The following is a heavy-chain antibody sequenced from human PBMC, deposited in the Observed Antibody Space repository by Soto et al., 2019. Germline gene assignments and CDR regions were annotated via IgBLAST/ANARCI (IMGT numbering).Heavy chain of an antibody. D-gene: IGHD5-18*01. V-gene: IGHV1-24*01. CDR2: FDPEDGET. J-gene: IGHJ4*02. CDR3: ATLIQLWLKDDY. CDR1: GYTLTELS. Sequence: ASVKVSCKVSGYTLTELSMHWVRQAPGKGLEWMGGFDPEDGETIYAQKFQGRVTMTEDTSTDTAYMELSSLRSEDTAVYYCATLIQLWLKDDYWGQGTLVTVPQ.